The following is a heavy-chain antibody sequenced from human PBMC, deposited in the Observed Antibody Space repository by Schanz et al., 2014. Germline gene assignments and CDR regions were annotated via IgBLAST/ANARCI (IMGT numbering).Heavy chain of an antibody. D-gene: IGHD6-13*01. V-gene: IGHV3-30*04. CDR2: ISYDGSHK. Sequence: QVQLVESGGGVVQPGRSLRLSCAASGFTFSNFAIHWVRQAPGKGLEWVAVISYDGSHKDYADSVKGRFTISRDNSKNTLYLQMNSLRAEDTAVDYCARDRQQLVGRIGYYYGMDVWGPGTTVTVSS. CDR3: ARDRQQLVGRIGYYYGMDV. J-gene: IGHJ6*02. CDR1: GFTFSNFA.